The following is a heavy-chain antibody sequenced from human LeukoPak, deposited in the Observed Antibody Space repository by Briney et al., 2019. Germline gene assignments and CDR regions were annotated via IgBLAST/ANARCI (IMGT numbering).Heavy chain of an antibody. V-gene: IGHV3-30*18. CDR1: GFTFSTFS. CDR2: ISYDEYNK. CDR3: AKRGDFRDIDY. J-gene: IGHJ4*02. D-gene: IGHD5-24*01. Sequence: GGSLRLSCAASGFTFSTFSMNWVRQAPGKGLEWVAVISYDEYNKYYADSVKGRFTISRDNSKNTLYLQMNSLRAEDTAVYYCAKRGDFRDIDYWGQGTLVTVSS.